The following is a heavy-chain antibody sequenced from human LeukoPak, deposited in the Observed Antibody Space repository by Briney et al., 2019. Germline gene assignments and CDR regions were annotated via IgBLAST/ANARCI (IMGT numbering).Heavy chain of an antibody. D-gene: IGHD2-2*01. CDR1: GFTFSSYS. Sequence: KPGGSLRLSCAASGFTFSSYSRNWVRQAPGKGLEWVSSISSSSSYIYYADSVKGRFTISRENAKNSLYLHMNSLRAEDMAVYYCAREILEDIVVVPAATIYYYYYYMDVWGKGTTVTVSS. V-gene: IGHV3-21*01. CDR2: ISSSSSYI. J-gene: IGHJ6*03. CDR3: AREILEDIVVVPAATIYYYYYYMDV.